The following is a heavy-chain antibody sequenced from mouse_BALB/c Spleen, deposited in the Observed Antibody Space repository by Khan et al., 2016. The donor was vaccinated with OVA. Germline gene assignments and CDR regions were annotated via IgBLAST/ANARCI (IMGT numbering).Heavy chain of an antibody. CDR2: IDPSQSET. V-gene: IGHV1S127*01. Sequence: QVPLQQSGPELVRPGASVKMSCKAPGYTFTSFWIHWVKQRPGQGLEWIGMIDPSQSETRLNQKFKDKATLNVDKSSNTAYMQLSRLTSEDSAVCYCARGGYGSPFAYWGQGTLVTVSA. J-gene: IGHJ3*01. CDR1: GYTFTSFW. D-gene: IGHD1-1*01. CDR3: ARGGYGSPFAY.